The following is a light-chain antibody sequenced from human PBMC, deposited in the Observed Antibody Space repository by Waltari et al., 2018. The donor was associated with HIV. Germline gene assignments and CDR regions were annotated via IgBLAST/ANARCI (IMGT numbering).Light chain of an antibody. CDR1: SSNIGTYS. Sequence: QSVLTQPPSASGTPGPRVTISCSGGSSNIGTYSVNWYQQVPGTAPKLLIYNNNLWPSWVPDLCSCSKSGTSASLAISGLQSEEEADYYCATWEHRLNGPIFGGGTRLTVL. CDR2: NNN. CDR3: ATWEHRLNGPI. V-gene: IGLV1-44*01. J-gene: IGLJ2*01.